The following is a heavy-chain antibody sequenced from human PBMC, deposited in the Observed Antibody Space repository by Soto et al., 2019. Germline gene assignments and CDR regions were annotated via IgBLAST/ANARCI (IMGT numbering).Heavy chain of an antibody. Sequence: SETLSLTCTVSGGSISSGGYYWSRIRQHPGKGLEWIGYIYYSGSTYYNPSLKSRVTISVDTSKNQFSLKLSSVTAADTAVYYCARDMQGRSYGHYYYYGMDVWGQGTTVTVSS. CDR2: IYYSGST. J-gene: IGHJ6*02. CDR3: ARDMQGRSYGHYYYYGMDV. CDR1: GGSISSGGYY. D-gene: IGHD5-18*01. V-gene: IGHV4-31*03.